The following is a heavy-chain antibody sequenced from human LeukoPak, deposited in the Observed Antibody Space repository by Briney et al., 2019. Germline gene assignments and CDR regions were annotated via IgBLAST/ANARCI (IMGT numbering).Heavy chain of an antibody. J-gene: IGHJ4*02. CDR2: ISGSGGST. CDR3: AKGVEMATVPLFFDY. D-gene: IGHD5-24*01. Sequence: PGGSLRLSCAASGFTFSSYAMSWVRQAPGKGLEWVSAISGSGGSTYYADSVKVRFTISRDNSKNTLYLQMNSLRAEDTAVYYCAKGVEMATVPLFFDYWGQGTLVTVSS. CDR1: GFTFSSYA. V-gene: IGHV3-23*01.